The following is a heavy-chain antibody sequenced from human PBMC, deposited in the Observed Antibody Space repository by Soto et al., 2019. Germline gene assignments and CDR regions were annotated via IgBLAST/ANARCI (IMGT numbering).Heavy chain of an antibody. Sequence: QVQLVESGGGVVHPGTSLRLSCVTSGFTFSSFAMDWVRQAPGKWLEWVAAISFDGRDISYRESVKGRFTISRDKFKNTVYLQMNSLRPEDTAVYYCAKESLDYFDSGRFYAPAFDHWGQGTLVTVSS. CDR1: GFTFSSFA. V-gene: IGHV3-30*18. CDR3: AKESLDYFDSGRFYAPAFDH. J-gene: IGHJ4*02. D-gene: IGHD3-10*01. CDR2: ISFDGRDI.